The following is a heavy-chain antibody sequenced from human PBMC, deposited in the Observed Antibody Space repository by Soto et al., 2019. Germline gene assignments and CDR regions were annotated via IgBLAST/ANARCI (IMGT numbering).Heavy chain of an antibody. CDR1: GFTFKNYA. J-gene: IGHJ4*02. V-gene: IGHV3-30-3*01. D-gene: IGHD3-16*01. CDR2: ISFDGVDK. CDR3: AGLGSHLALDY. Sequence: QVQLVESGGGVVQPGGSLRLSCAASGFTFKNYAIYWVRQGPGKGLEWVAVISFDGVDKYFGDSAMGRFSISRDNSKNTVFLELNSLTVEDTARYYCAGLGSHLALDYCGQGTLVAVSS.